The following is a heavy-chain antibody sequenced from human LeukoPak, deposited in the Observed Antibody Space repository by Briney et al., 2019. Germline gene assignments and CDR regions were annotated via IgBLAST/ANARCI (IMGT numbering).Heavy chain of an antibody. CDR2: IYYSGST. CDR3: ARSGGERSGSDSYGSWFDP. Sequence: SETLSLTCTVSGGSISSYYWSWIRQPPGKGLEWIGYIYYSGSTNYNPSLKSRVTISVDTSKNQFSLKLSSVTAADTAVYYCARSGGERSGSDSYGSWFDPWGQGTLVTVSS. D-gene: IGHD5-18*01. CDR1: GGSISSYY. J-gene: IGHJ5*02. V-gene: IGHV4-59*08.